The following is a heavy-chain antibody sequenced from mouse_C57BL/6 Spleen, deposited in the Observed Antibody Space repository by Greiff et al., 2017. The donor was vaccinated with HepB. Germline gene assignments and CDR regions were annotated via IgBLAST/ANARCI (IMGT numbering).Heavy chain of an antibody. Sequence: DVKLVESGGGLVKPGGSLKLSCAASGFTFSSYAMSWVRQTPEKRLEWVATISDGGSYTYYPDNVKGRFTISRDNAKNNLYLQMSHLKSEDTAMYYCARDPITTASEGFAYWGQGTLVTVSA. J-gene: IGHJ3*01. CDR3: ARDPITTASEGFAY. CDR2: ISDGGSYT. D-gene: IGHD1-1*01. V-gene: IGHV5-4*01. CDR1: GFTFSSYA.